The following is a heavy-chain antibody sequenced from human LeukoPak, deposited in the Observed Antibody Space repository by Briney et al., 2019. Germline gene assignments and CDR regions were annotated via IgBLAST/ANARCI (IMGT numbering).Heavy chain of an antibody. CDR1: GGSFSGYY. CDR3: AGNCSSTSCDSPNWFVP. Sequence: SETLSLSCAVYGGSFSGYYWSWIRQPPGKGLEWIGEINHSGSTNYNPSLKSRVTISVDTSKNQFSLKLSSVTAADTAVYYCAGNCSSTSCDSPNWFVPWGQVALVTFSS. CDR2: INHSGST. V-gene: IGHV4-34*01. D-gene: IGHD2-2*02. J-gene: IGHJ5*02.